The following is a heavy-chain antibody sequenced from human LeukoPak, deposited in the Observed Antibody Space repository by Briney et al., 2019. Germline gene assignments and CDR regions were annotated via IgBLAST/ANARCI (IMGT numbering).Heavy chain of an antibody. CDR2: IYYSGRT. D-gene: IGHD3-9*01. V-gene: IGHV4-39*01. CDR1: GGSISSSSYY. J-gene: IGHJ4*02. Sequence: PSETLSLTCTVSGGSISSSSYYWGWIRQPPGKGLEWIGSIYYSGRTYYNPSLKSRVTISVDTSKNQFSLKLSSVTAADTAVYYCASGGLKTALRYFATAPFDYWGQGTLVTVSS. CDR3: ASGGLKTALRYFATAPFDY.